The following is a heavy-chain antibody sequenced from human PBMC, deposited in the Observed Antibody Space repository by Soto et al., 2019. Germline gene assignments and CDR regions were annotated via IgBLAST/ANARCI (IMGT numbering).Heavy chain of an antibody. D-gene: IGHD3-9*01. V-gene: IGHV1-2*02. CDR2: INPNSVDT. CDR3: ARDARGTRGFDEMDI. CDR1: GYIFTGYH. Sequence: ASVKVSCKASGYIFTGYHIHWVRQAPGRGLEWMGWINPNSVDTEHAQNSQGRVTMTRDTSFNLVYMELSGLMSDDTAVYYCARDARGTRGFDEMDIWGQGTTVTVAS. J-gene: IGHJ6*02.